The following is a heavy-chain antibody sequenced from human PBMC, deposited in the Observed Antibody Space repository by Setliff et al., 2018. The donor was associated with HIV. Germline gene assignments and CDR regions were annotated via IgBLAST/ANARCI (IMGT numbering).Heavy chain of an antibody. CDR1: GYNFINYG. V-gene: IGHV7-4-1*02. D-gene: IGHD3-10*01. Sequence: WASVKVSCKASGYNFINYGISLVRQAPGQGLEWLGWINTKTGNPTYVQGFPGQFVFALDTSVSTAYLEISSLKAEDTAVYYCARAPFLQFFRGSPYYFDYWGQGSLVTVSS. CDR3: ARAPFLQFFRGSPYYFDY. CDR2: INTKTGNP. J-gene: IGHJ4*02.